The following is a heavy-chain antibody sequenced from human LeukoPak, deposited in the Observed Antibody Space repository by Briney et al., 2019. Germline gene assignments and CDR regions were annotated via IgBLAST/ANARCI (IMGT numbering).Heavy chain of an antibody. V-gene: IGHV1-8*02. CDR2: MNPNSGNT. CDR1: GGTFISYA. J-gene: IGHJ6*02. Sequence: ASVKVSCKASGGTFISYAISWVRQATGQGLEWMGWMNPNSGNTGYAQKFQGRVTMTRNTSISTAYMELSSLRSEDTAVYYCAREVGGYVDYYYYGMDVWGQGTTVTVSS. CDR3: AREVGGYVDYYYYGMDV. D-gene: IGHD3-10*02.